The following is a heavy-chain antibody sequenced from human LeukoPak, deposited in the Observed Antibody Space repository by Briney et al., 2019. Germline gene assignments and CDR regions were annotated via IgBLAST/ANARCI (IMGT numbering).Heavy chain of an antibody. V-gene: IGHV3-21*04. CDR3: AKGSSGISPPDY. Sequence: GGSLRLSCAASGFTFSSYSMNWVRQAPGKGLEWVSSISSSSSYIYYADSVKGRFTISRDNAKNSLYLQMNSLRAEDTALYYCAKGSSGISPPDYWGQGTLVTVSS. CDR2: ISSSSSYI. D-gene: IGHD2-15*01. J-gene: IGHJ4*02. CDR1: GFTFSSYS.